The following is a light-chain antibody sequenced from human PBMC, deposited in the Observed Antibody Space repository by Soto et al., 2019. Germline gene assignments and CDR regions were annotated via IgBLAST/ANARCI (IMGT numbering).Light chain of an antibody. CDR3: QQYGSSGT. J-gene: IGKJ1*01. CDR1: QSVSKNY. CDR2: GAS. V-gene: IGKV3-20*01. Sequence: EIGFTPSPGTPSLSPGERDTLSCKASQSVSKNYLAWYQQKPGQAPRVLIYGASNRATGIPDRFSGSGSGTDFPLTISRLEPEDFAVYDCQQYGSSGTFGQGTKVDIK.